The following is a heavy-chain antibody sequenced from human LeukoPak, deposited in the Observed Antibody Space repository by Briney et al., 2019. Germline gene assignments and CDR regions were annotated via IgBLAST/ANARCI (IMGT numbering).Heavy chain of an antibody. CDR3: ASSPNSYGHFDY. V-gene: IGHV3-30-3*01. D-gene: IGHD5-18*01. CDR2: MSYAGTNK. J-gene: IGHJ4*02. Sequence: GGSLRLSCTTSAFTFSTYAMHWVRQAPGKGLQWVAVMSYAGTNKYYADSVKGRFTISRDNSKNTLYLQMNSLRAEDTAVYYCASSPNSYGHFDYWGQGTLVTVSS. CDR1: AFTFSTYA.